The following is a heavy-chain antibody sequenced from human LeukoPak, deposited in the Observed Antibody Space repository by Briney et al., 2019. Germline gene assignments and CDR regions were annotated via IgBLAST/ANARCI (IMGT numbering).Heavy chain of an antibody. D-gene: IGHD2-2*01. CDR3: AKAGGRDIVVVPAAIYGCYMDV. V-gene: IGHV3-23*01. Sequence: SGGSLRLSCAASGFTFSSYAMSWVRQAPGKGLEWVSAISGSGGSTYYADSVKGRFTISRDNSKNTLYLQMNSLRAEDTAVYYCAKAGGRDIVVVPAAIYGCYMDVWGKGTTVTVSS. CDR2: ISGSGGST. CDR1: GFTFSSYA. J-gene: IGHJ6*03.